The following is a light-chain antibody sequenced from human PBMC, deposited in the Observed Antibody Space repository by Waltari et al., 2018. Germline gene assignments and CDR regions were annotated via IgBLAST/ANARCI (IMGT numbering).Light chain of an antibody. V-gene: IGKV1-5*03. J-gene: IGKJ1*01. CDR3: QQYNSPWT. Sequence: DIQMTQSPSTLSASVADRVTITCRASQNINTWLAWYQQKPGKAPKLLMYKASALESGVPSRFSGSGSGTEFTLTISSLQPDDFATYYCQQYNSPWTFGQGTKVDIK. CDR1: QNINTW. CDR2: KAS.